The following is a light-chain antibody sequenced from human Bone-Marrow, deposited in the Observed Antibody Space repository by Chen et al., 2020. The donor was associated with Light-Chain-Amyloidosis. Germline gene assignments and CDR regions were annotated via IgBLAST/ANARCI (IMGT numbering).Light chain of an antibody. Sequence: QSALTQPPSVTGSPRQSTTISCTGNSSNVGGDNHVSWYQQHPDKAPKLMIYEVTNRPSWVPDRFSGSKSDNTASLTISGLQTEDEADYFCSSYTITNTLVFGSGTRVTVL. CDR1: SSNVGGDNH. CDR3: SSYTITNTLV. V-gene: IGLV2-14*01. J-gene: IGLJ1*01. CDR2: EVT.